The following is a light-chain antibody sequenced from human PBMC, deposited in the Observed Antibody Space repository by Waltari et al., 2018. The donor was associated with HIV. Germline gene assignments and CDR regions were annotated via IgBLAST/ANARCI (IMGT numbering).Light chain of an antibody. J-gene: IGKJ2*01. CDR1: QSVLFNSKNRNY. V-gene: IGKV4-1*01. CDR2: WAS. CDR3: QQYFSTLYT. Sequence: DIVMTQSPDSLAVSLVERATINCKSSQSVLFNSKNRNYLAWYQQKPGQPPKLLIYWASTRESGVPDRFSGSGSGTDFTLTISSLQAEDVAVYFCQQYFSTLYTFGQGTKLEIK.